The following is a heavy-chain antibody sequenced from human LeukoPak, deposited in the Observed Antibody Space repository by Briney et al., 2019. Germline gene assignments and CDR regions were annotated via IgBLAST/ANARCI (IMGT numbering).Heavy chain of an antibody. D-gene: IGHD3-22*01. Sequence: SETLSLTCTVSGDSLSSYYSSWVRQPPGKGLEWLGPLYWIGSANYIPSLKSRVTISVDTSKNQFSLRLKSATAADTAVYYCARFGDYYESSDYMSFFDYWGQGTLVTVSA. CDR3: ARFGDYYESSDYMSFFDY. CDR1: GDSLSSYY. CDR2: LYWIGSA. J-gene: IGHJ4*02. V-gene: IGHV4-59*01.